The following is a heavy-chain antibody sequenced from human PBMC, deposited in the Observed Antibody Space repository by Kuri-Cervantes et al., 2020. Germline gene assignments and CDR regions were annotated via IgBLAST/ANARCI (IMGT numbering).Heavy chain of an antibody. CDR3: AKDISHSGYCSGGSCYSGLDY. Sequence: GGSLRLSCAASGFTFDDYGMSWVRQAPGKGLEWVSGINWNGGSTGYADSVKGRFTISRDNSKNSLYLQMNSLRTEDTALYYCAKDISHSGYCSGGSCYSGLDYWGQGTLVTVSS. J-gene: IGHJ4*02. V-gene: IGHV3-20*04. CDR1: GFTFDDYG. CDR2: INWNGGST. D-gene: IGHD2-15*01.